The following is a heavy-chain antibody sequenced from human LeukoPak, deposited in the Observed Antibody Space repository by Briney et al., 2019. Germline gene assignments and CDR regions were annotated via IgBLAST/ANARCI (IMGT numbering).Heavy chain of an antibody. Sequence: PSETLSLTCTVSGGSISSSSYYWGWIHQPPGKGLEWIGSIYYSGSTYYNPSLKSRVTISVDTSKNQFSLKLSSVTAADTAVYYCARRHYYDSSGYYYDAFDIWGQGTMVTVSS. J-gene: IGHJ3*02. CDR3: ARRHYYDSSGYYYDAFDI. D-gene: IGHD3-22*01. V-gene: IGHV4-39*07. CDR1: GGSISSSSYY. CDR2: IYYSGST.